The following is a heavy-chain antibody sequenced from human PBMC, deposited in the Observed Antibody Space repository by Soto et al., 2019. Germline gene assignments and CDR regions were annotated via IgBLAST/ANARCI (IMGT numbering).Heavy chain of an antibody. CDR3: ARDLGGYSGYDFYYGMDV. Sequence: SQTLSLTCAISGDSVSSNSAAWNWIRQSPSRGLEWLGRTYYRSKWYNDYAVSVKSRITINPDTSMNQFSLQLNSVTPEDTAVYYCARDLGGYSGYDFYYGMDVWGQGTTVTVSS. CDR1: GDSVSSNSAA. J-gene: IGHJ6*02. D-gene: IGHD5-12*01. V-gene: IGHV6-1*01. CDR2: TYYRSKWYN.